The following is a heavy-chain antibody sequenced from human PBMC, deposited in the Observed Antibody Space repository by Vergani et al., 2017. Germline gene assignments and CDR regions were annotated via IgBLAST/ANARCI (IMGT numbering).Heavy chain of an antibody. J-gene: IGHJ6*02. CDR1: GGSFSGYY. V-gene: IGHV4-34*01. CDR3: ATRRRVDV. CDR2: INHSGST. Sequence: QVQLQQWGAGLLKPSETLSLTCAVYGGSFSGYYWSWIRQHPGKGLEWIGEINHSGSTNYNPSLKSRVTISVDTSKNQFSMKLSSVTAADTAVYYCATRRRVDVWGQGTTVTVSS.